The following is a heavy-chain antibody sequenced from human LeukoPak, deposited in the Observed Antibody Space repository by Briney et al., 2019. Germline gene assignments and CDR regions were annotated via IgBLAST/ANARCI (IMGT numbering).Heavy chain of an antibody. Sequence: GGSLRLSCAASGFTFSSYGMNWVRQAPGKGLEWVSTISTNSANTYYTDSVKGRFTISRDNSKNTLFMQMNSLRAEDTAVYYCAKGQSTIATRSFDSWGQGTLVTVSS. CDR2: ISTNSANT. CDR1: GFTFSSYG. CDR3: AKGQSTIATRSFDS. J-gene: IGHJ4*02. D-gene: IGHD6-6*01. V-gene: IGHV3-23*01.